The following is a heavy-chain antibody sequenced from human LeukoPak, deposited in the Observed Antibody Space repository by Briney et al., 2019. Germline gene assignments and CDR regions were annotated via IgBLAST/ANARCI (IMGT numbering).Heavy chain of an antibody. CDR1: GFNFSDSR. V-gene: IGHV3-53*01. Sequence: PGGSLRLSCTTSGFNFSDSRMTWVRQAPGKGLEWVSVIYSGGSTYYADSVKGRFTISRDNSKNTLYLQINSLRAEDTAVYYCARDGRGDGVPAENAFAIWGQGTMVTVSS. CDR3: ARDGRGDGVPAENAFAI. CDR2: IYSGGST. J-gene: IGHJ3*02. D-gene: IGHD3-10*01.